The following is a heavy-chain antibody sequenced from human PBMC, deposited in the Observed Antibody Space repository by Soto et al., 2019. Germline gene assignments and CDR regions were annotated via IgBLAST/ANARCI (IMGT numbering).Heavy chain of an antibody. Sequence: QVQLQESGPGLVKPSETLSLTCTVSGGSVSSGSYYWSWIRQPPGKGLEWIGYIYYSGSTNYNPSSKSRVTLSACASKNQFSLKLSSVTVGDTAVYYCARGGYTNFVWGSYRVYNWFDPWGQGTLVTVSS. J-gene: IGHJ5*02. CDR2: IYYSGST. CDR3: ARGGYTNFVWGSYRVYNWFDP. V-gene: IGHV4-61*01. CDR1: GGSVSSGSYY. D-gene: IGHD3-16*02.